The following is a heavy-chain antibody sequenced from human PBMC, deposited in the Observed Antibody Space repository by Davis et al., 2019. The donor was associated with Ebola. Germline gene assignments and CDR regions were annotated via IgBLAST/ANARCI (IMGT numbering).Heavy chain of an antibody. Sequence: SETLSLTCTVSGGSISSYYWSWIRQPPGKGLEWIGYIYYSGSTNYNPSLKSRVTISVDTSKNQFSLKLSSVTAADTAVHYCARGTGDPAIGLLQNWGQGTLVTVSS. CDR2: IYYSGST. D-gene: IGHD3-10*01. CDR3: ARGTGDPAIGLLQN. CDR1: GGSISSYY. J-gene: IGHJ1*01. V-gene: IGHV4-59*01.